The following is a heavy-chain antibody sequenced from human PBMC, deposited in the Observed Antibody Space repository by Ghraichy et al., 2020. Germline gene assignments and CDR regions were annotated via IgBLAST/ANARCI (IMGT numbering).Heavy chain of an antibody. J-gene: IGHJ4*02. CDR3: ARISDYYDSSGYSHPSDY. Sequence: GVLRLSCAASGFTFSSYSMNWGRQAPGKGLEWVLSISSSSGYIYYADSVKGRFTISRDNAKNSLYLQMNSLRAEDTAVYYCARISDYYDSSGYSHPSDYWGQGTLVTVSS. D-gene: IGHD3-22*01. CDR1: GFTFSSYS. V-gene: IGHV3-21*01. CDR2: ISSSSGYI.